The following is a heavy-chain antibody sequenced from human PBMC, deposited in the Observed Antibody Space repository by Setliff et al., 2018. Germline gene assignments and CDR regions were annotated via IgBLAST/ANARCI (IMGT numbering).Heavy chain of an antibody. CDR1: GDSISSISYT. J-gene: IGHJ4*02. CDR2: LYYIGDT. V-gene: IGHV4-39*07. Sequence: PSETLSLTCTVSGDSISSISYTWGWIRQPPGKGLEWIGALYYIGDTYYDPSLKSRLTISADTSKNQFSLKLTSVTAADTAVYYCGRLRGYCSGGRCNGQYAFDYWGQGTLVTVSS. CDR3: GRLRGYCSGGRCNGQYAFDY. D-gene: IGHD2-15*01.